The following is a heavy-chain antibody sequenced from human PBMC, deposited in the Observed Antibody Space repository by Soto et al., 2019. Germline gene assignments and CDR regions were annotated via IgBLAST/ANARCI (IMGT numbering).Heavy chain of an antibody. CDR3: ARERFSASYRWSYYYGMDV. CDR1: GGTFSSYA. CDR2: IIPIFGTA. D-gene: IGHD1-26*01. J-gene: IGHJ6*02. Sequence: GASVKVSCKASGGTFSSYAISWVRQAPGQGLEWMGGIIPIFGTANYAQKFQGRVTITADESTSTAYMELSSLRSEDTAVYYCARERFSASYRWSYYYGMDVWGQGTTVPVSS. V-gene: IGHV1-69*13.